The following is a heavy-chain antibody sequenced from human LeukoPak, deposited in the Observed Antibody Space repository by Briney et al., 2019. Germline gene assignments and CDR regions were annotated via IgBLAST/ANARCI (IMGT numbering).Heavy chain of an antibody. D-gene: IGHD5-18*01. CDR3: AKDPYSYGSKSYFDY. Sequence: GGSLRLSCAASGFTFSSYAMSWVRQAPGKGLEWVSAISGSGSTYYADSVKGRFTISRDNSKNTLYLQMNSLRAEDTAVYYCAKDPYSYGSKSYFDYWGQGTLVTVSS. J-gene: IGHJ4*02. CDR1: GFTFSSYA. CDR2: ISGSGST. V-gene: IGHV3-23*01.